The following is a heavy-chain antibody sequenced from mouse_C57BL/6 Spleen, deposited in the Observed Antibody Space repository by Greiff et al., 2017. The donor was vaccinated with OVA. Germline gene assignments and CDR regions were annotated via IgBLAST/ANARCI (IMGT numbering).Heavy chain of an antibody. D-gene: IGHD2-4*01. CDR1: GYSITSGYY. Sequence: EVQLQESGPGLVKPSQSLSLTCSVTGYSITSGYYWNWIRQFPGNKLEWMGYISYDGSNNYNPSLKNRISITRDTSKNQFFLKLNSVTTEDTATYYCARDPLYYDYDGWFAYWGQGTLVTVSA. CDR3: ARDPLYYDYDGWFAY. J-gene: IGHJ3*01. CDR2: ISYDGSN. V-gene: IGHV3-6*01.